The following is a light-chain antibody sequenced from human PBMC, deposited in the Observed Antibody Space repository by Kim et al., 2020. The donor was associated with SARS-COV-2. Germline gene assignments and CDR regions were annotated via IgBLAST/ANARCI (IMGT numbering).Light chain of an antibody. CDR3: AAWDDSLNAWL. J-gene: IGLJ3*02. V-gene: IGLV1-44*01. CDR1: SSNIGSNT. Sequence: GQRVTVSCSGSSSNIGSNTVNWYQQLPGTAPNLLIYSNDRRPSGVPARFSGSKSGTSASLAISGLQSEDEADYYCAAWDDSLNAWLFGGGTQLTVL. CDR2: SND.